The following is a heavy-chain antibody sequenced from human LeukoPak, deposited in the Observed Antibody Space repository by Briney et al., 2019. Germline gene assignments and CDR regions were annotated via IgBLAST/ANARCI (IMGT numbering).Heavy chain of an antibody. Sequence: SETLSPTCTVSGGSISSYYWSWIRQPPGKGLEWIGYIYYSGSTNYNPSLKSRVTISVDTSKNQFSLKLSSVTAADTAVYYCARGISSSWNFDYWGQGTLVTVSS. CDR1: GGSISSYY. D-gene: IGHD6-13*01. J-gene: IGHJ4*02. V-gene: IGHV4-59*01. CDR3: ARGISSSWNFDY. CDR2: IYYSGST.